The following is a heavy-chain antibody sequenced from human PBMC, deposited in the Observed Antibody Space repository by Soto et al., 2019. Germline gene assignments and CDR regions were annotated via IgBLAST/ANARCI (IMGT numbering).Heavy chain of an antibody. CDR3: AGGGGVGVAGSAAFDM. CDR1: GYPVTAYY. D-gene: IGHD3-3*01. CDR2: INPATGAA. V-gene: IGHV1-2*02. Sequence: QLHLVQSGAVVKKPGASVTVSCSASGYPVTAYYMHWVRQAPGRGLEWMGGINPATGAAKYTQTFQGRVTMTRDTSTSTVFMELSGLTSEDTAVFYGAGGGGVGVAGSAAFDMWGQGTLVTVSS. J-gene: IGHJ3*02.